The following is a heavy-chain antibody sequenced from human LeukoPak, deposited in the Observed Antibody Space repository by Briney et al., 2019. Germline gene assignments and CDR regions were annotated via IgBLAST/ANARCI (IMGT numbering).Heavy chain of an antibody. CDR3: ARQGFVQYQLLPNWFDP. CDR2: IYYSGST. Sequence: SETLSLTCTVSGGSISSSSYYWGWIRQPPGTGLEWIGSIYYSGSTYYNPSLKSRVTISVDTSKNQFSLKLSSVTAADTAVYYCARQGFVQYQLLPNWFDPWGQGTLVTVSS. J-gene: IGHJ5*02. CDR1: GGSISSSSYY. D-gene: IGHD2-2*01. V-gene: IGHV4-39*01.